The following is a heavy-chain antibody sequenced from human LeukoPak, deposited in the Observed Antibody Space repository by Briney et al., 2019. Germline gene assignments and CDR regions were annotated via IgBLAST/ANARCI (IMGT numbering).Heavy chain of an antibody. V-gene: IGHV4-39*01. CDR2: IYYSGST. CDR3: ARNSGSYPDY. CDR1: GGSISSGSYY. Sequence: SSETLSLTCTVSGGSISSGSYYWGWIRQPPGKGLEWIGSIYYSGSTYYNPSLKSRVTISVDTSKNQFSLKLSSVTAADTAVYYCARNSGSYPDYWGQGTLVTVSS. J-gene: IGHJ4*02. D-gene: IGHD1-26*01.